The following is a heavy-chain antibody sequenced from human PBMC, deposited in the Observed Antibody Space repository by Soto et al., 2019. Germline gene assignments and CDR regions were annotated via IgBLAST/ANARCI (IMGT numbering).Heavy chain of an antibody. D-gene: IGHD3-22*01. J-gene: IGHJ5*02. Sequence: SETLSLTCAVSGYSISSGYYWGWRRQPPGKGLECIGSIYHGGSTYYNPSLNSRVTLSIDMTNNHVSLILNSVTAADTAVYSCARVGPWVPYYYDSSPYTFENWFDPWGQGTLVTVSS. CDR2: IYHGGST. CDR1: GYSISSGYY. CDR3: ARVGPWVPYYYDSSPYTFENWFDP. V-gene: IGHV4-38-2*01.